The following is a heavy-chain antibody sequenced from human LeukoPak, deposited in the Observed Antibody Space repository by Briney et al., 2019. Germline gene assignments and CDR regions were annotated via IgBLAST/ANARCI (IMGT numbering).Heavy chain of an antibody. Sequence: PGGSLRLSCAASGFTFSRYYMHWVRQAPGKGLVWVSRINDVGTDRIYADSVKGRFTISRDNAKNTLYLQMNSLRADDTAMYYCTGDWDYYGFDSWGQGTLVTVSS. CDR2: INDVGTDR. J-gene: IGHJ5*01. D-gene: IGHD3-3*01. CDR3: TGDWDYYGFDS. V-gene: IGHV3-74*01. CDR1: GFTFSRYY.